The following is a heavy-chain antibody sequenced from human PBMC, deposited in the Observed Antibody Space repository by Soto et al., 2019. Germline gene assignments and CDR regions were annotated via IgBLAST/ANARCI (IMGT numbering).Heavy chain of an antibody. D-gene: IGHD3-22*01. J-gene: IGHJ1*01. Sequence: QITLKESGPPLVKPRQTLTLSCTFSGFSLSTSGVGVGWIRQPPGKALECLALIYWDDDKRYSPSLKSRLTITKDTSKNQVVLTMTNMDPVDTATYYCAHTGWLDSSGYYSAQYFQHWGQGTLVTVSS. CDR2: IYWDDDK. CDR3: AHTGWLDSSGYYSAQYFQH. V-gene: IGHV2-5*02. CDR1: GFSLSTSGVG.